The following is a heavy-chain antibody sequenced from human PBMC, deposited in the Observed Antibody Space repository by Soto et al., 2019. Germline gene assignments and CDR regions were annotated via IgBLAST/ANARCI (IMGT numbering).Heavy chain of an antibody. CDR3: ERGPVGNRFDY. CDR1: GGSISSGGYY. V-gene: IGHV4-31*03. J-gene: IGHJ4*02. D-gene: IGHD1-1*01. CDR2: IYYSGST. Sequence: PSETLSLTCTVSGGSISSGGYYWSWIRQHPGKGLEWIGYIYYSGSTYYNPSLKSRVTISVDTSKNQFSLKLSSVTAADTAVYYCERGPVGNRFDYWGQGTLVPVSS.